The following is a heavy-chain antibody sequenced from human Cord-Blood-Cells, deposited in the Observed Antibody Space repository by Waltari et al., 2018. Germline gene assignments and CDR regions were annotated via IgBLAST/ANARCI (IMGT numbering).Heavy chain of an antibody. CDR3: ARHINEQRYYGSGSYYYYYYYMDV. V-gene: IGHV4-39*01. J-gene: IGHJ6*03. CDR1: GGSISSSSYY. CDR2: IYYSGST. D-gene: IGHD3-10*01. Sequence: QLQLQESGPGLVKPSETLSLTCTVSGGSISSSSYYWGWIRQPPGKGLEWIGSIYYSGSTYYNPSLKSRVTISVDTSKNQFSLKLSSVTAADTAVYYCARHINEQRYYGSGSYYYYYYYMDVWGKGTTVTVSS.